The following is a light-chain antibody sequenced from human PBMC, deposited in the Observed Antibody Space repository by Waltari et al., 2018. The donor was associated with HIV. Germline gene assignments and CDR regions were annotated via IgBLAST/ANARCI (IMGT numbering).Light chain of an antibody. CDR2: SNI. CDR1: TANIGTYN. V-gene: IGLV1-44*01. CDR3: SAWDASLGSWM. J-gene: IGLJ3*02. Sequence: QSVLPQPPSASGTPGQRIIISCSASTANIGTYNVNWYQQLPGTPPRILMHSNIQRPSGVPDRFAGSRSGTSAALAISVLQSEDEADYYCSAWDASLGSWMFGGGTKLTVL.